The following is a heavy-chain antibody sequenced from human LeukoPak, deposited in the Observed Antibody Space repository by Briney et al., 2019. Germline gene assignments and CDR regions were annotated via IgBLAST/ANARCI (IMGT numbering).Heavy chain of an antibody. D-gene: IGHD1-26*01. CDR2: ISAHNGDT. Sequence: GASVKVSCKASGYTFTSYGISGVRQAPGQGLEWMGWISAHNGDTNYAQKFQGRVSMTTDTSTSTGYIELRSLTSDDTAVYYCARDLKRTVGATTTSDYWGQGTLVTVSS. V-gene: IGHV1-18*01. J-gene: IGHJ4*02. CDR3: ARDLKRTVGATTTSDY. CDR1: GYTFTSYG.